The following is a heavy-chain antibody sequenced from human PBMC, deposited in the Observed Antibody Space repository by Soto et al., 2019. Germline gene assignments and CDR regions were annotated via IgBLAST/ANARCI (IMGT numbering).Heavy chain of an antibody. V-gene: IGHV3-23*01. D-gene: IGHD2-2*01. Sequence: EVQLLESGGGLVQPGGSLRLSCAASGFTFSSYAMSWVRQAPGKGLEWVSSISGSGGSTFYADSVRGRFTISRDNSKNTVYLHMNGLRAEDTAVDYCATPSLLVVPPETWGQGTLVTVSS. CDR3: ATPSLLVVPPET. CDR2: ISGSGGST. J-gene: IGHJ5*02. CDR1: GFTFSSYA.